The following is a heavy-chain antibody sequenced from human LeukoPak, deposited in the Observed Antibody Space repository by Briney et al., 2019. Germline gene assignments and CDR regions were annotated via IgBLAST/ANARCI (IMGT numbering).Heavy chain of an antibody. D-gene: IGHD3-10*01. CDR3: ARPTTMVRGAPLGY. J-gene: IGHJ4*02. CDR2: MNPNSGST. V-gene: IGHV1-8*01. CDR1: GYTFTSYD. Sequence: ASVKVSCKASGYTFTSYDINWVRQATGQGLEWMGWMNPNSGSTGYAQKFQGRVTMTRNTSISTAYMELSSLRSEDTAVYYCARPTTMVRGAPLGYWGQGTLVTVSS.